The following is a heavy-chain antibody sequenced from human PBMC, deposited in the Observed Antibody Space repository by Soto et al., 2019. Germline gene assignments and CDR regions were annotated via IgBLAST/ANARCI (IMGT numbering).Heavy chain of an antibody. V-gene: IGHV1-69*12. CDR1: GGSFSNYG. J-gene: IGHJ6*02. CDR3: ARGDATKIIVTTYYGLDV. CDR2: IIPVFGTP. Sequence: QVQVVQSGAEVKKPGSSVKVSCKASGGSFSNYGISWVRQAPGQGLEWMGGIIPVFGTPHYAQKFQDRVTITADESTSTVYMEVSSLTSEDTAVYYCARGDATKIIVTTYYGLDVWGQWTTVTVSS. D-gene: IGHD3-22*01.